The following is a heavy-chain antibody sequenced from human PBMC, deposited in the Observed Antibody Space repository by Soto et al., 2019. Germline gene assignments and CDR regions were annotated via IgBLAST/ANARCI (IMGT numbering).Heavy chain of an antibody. J-gene: IGHJ4*02. V-gene: IGHV1-46*01. Sequence: ASVKVSCKAIGYSFTSHYMHWVRQAPGQGLEWMGTIYPGGVNTNYAQKLKGRVTMTTDTSTTTAYMELKSLRSDDTAVYYCARSGPPAGYWGQRTLVTVSS. CDR3: ARSGPPAGY. CDR2: IYPGGVNT. D-gene: IGHD3-10*01. CDR1: GYSFTSHY.